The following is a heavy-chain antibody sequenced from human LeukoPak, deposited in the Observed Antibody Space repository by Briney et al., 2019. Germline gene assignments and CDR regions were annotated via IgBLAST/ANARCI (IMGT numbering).Heavy chain of an antibody. D-gene: IGHD2-15*01. J-gene: IGHJ4*02. V-gene: IGHV5-51*01. CDR2: IYPGDSDT. Sequence: GESLKISCKASGYSFANYWIGWVRQMPGKDLEWMGTIYPGDSDTRYSPSFQGQVTISADKSISTAYLQWSSLKASDTAMYYCARRRHCTSGSCEDFDFWGQGTLVTVSS. CDR1: GYSFANYW. CDR3: ARRRHCTSGSCEDFDF.